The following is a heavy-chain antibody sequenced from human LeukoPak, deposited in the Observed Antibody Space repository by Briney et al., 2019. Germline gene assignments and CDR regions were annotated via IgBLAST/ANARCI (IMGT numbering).Heavy chain of an antibody. CDR2: ISVYDGNT. D-gene: IGHD3-22*01. Sequence: GASVKVSCKTSGYTFTKYGISWVRQAPGQGPEWMGWISVYDGNTNYAQKLRDRLTLTTDTSTDTAHMELRSLRSDDTAVYYCVRARGDRSGYYRYWGQGTLVTVSS. CDR3: VRARGDRSGYYRY. CDR1: GYTFTKYG. V-gene: IGHV1-18*01. J-gene: IGHJ4*02.